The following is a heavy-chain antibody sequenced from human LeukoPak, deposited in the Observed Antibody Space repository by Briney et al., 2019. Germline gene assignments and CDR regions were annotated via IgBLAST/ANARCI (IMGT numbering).Heavy chain of an antibody. CDR2: IYYSGST. CDR1: GGSISSYY. V-gene: IGHV4-59*01. D-gene: IGHD3-22*01. CDR3: ARSYDSAARAYLYYYGMDV. Sequence: SETLSLTCTVSGGSISSYYWSWIRQPPGKGLEWIGYIYYSGSTNYNPSLKSRVTISVDTSKNQFSLKLSSVTAADMAVYYCARSYDSAARAYLYYYGMDVWGQGTTVTVSS. J-gene: IGHJ6*02.